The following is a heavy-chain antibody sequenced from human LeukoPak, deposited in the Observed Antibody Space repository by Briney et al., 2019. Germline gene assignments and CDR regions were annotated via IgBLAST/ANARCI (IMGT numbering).Heavy chain of an antibody. CDR3: ARDPGPPLTTVTTLPVYYFDY. D-gene: IGHD4-17*01. V-gene: IGHV1-2*02. CDR1: GYTFTGYY. J-gene: IGHJ4*02. CDR2: INPNSGGT. Sequence: ASVKVSCKASGYTFTGYYMHWVRQAPGQGLEWMGWINPNSGGTNYAQKFQGRVTMTRDTSISTAYMELSRLRSDDTAVYYCARDPGPPLTTVTTLPVYYFDYWGQGTLVTVSS.